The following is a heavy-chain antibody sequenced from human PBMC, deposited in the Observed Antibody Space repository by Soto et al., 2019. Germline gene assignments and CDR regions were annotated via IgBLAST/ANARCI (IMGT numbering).Heavy chain of an antibody. CDR2: ISSSSSYI. CDR1: GFTFSSYN. V-gene: IGHV3-21*01. D-gene: IGHD3-16*01. J-gene: IGHJ4*02. CDR3: ARGARNLGGPLDS. Sequence: PGGSLRLSCAASGFTFSSYNMNWVRQAPGKGLEWASSISSSSSYIHYADSVKGRFTISRDNAKNSLYLQMNSLRAEDTAVYYCARGARNLGGPLDSWGQGALVTVSS.